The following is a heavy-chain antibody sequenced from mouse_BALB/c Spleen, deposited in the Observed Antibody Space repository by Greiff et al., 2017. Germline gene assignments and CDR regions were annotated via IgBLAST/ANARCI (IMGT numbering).Heavy chain of an antibody. V-gene: IGHV5-17*02. CDR2: ISSGSSTI. D-gene: IGHD1-1*01. CDR3: ARGDYYGSSYGNYFDY. CDR1: GFTFSSFG. Sequence: EVKLMESGGGLVQPGGSRKLSCAASGFTFSSFGMHWVRQAPEKGLEWVAYISSGSSTIYYADTVKGRFTISRDNPKNTLFLQMTSLRSEDTAMYYCARGDYYGSSYGNYFDYWGQGTTLTVSS. J-gene: IGHJ2*01.